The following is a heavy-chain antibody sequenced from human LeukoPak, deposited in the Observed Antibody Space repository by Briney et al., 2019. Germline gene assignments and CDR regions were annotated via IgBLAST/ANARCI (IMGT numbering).Heavy chain of an antibody. CDR2: ITGSGHI. Sequence: GGSLRLSCAASGFTFSIYSVNWVRQAPGEGLEWVSSITGSGHIYYADSVKGRFTISRDNAENSLFLQMNSLRAEDTAVYYCARGAEYYYASSGYFPFDYWGQGTLVTVSS. CDR1: GFTFSIYS. CDR3: ARGAEYYYASSGYFPFDY. J-gene: IGHJ4*02. V-gene: IGHV3-21*01. D-gene: IGHD3-22*01.